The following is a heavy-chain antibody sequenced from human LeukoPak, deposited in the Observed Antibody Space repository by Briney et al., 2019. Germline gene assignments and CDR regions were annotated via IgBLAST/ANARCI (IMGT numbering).Heavy chain of an antibody. CDR3: ARVDCSGGSCYLYYYYGMDV. Sequence: SVKVSCKASGGTFSSYAISWVRQAPGQGLEWMGRIIPILGIANYAQKFQGRVTITADKSTSTAYMELSSLRSEDTAVYYCARVDCSGGSCYLYYYYGMDVWGQGTTVTVSS. CDR1: GGTFSSYA. V-gene: IGHV1-69*04. CDR2: IIPILGIA. J-gene: IGHJ6*02. D-gene: IGHD2-15*01.